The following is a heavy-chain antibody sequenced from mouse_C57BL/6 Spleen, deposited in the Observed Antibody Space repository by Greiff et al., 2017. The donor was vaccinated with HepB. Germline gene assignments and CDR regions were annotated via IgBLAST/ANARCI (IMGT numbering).Heavy chain of an antibody. CDR2: IYPGSGST. V-gene: IGHV1-55*01. D-gene: IGHD2-4*01. CDR1: GYTFTSYW. CDR3: AREGLDYDGYFDV. J-gene: IGHJ1*03. Sequence: QVQLQQSGAELVKPGASVKMSCKASGYTFTSYWITWVKQRPGQGLEWIGDIYPGSGSTNYNEKFKSKATLTVDTSSSTAYMQLSSLTSEDSAVYYCAREGLDYDGYFDVWGTGTTVTVSS.